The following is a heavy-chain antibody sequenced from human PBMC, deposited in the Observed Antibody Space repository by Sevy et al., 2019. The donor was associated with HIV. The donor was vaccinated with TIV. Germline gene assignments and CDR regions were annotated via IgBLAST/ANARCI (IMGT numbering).Heavy chain of an antibody. D-gene: IGHD4-4*01. J-gene: IGHJ4*02. Sequence: GGSLRLSCAASGFTFTSYTMSWVRQAPGKGLEWVSDISVSGGRTYYSDSVKGRFTISRDKSKNTLYLQMGSLRAEDTAVYCCAKRVYSDFGSPPIFDFWGRGTLVTVSS. CDR3: AKRVYSDFGSPPIFDF. CDR2: ISVSGGRT. CDR1: GFTFTSYT. V-gene: IGHV3-23*01.